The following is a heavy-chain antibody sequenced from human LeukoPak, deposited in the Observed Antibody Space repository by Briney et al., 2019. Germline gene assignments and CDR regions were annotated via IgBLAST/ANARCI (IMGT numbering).Heavy chain of an antibody. Sequence: SETLSLTCTVSGGSISTSNYYWGWIRQPPGKGLEWIGNIFYSGSTYYSPSLRSRVTISLDTSRNQFSLKLSSVTAADTAVYYCARGYSSSWYFNWFDPWGQGTLVTVSS. CDR3: ARGYSSSWYFNWFDP. V-gene: IGHV4-39*07. J-gene: IGHJ5*02. CDR2: IFYSGST. D-gene: IGHD6-13*01. CDR1: GGSISTSNYY.